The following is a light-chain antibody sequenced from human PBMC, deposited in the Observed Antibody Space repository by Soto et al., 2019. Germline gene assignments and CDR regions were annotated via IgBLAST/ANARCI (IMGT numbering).Light chain of an antibody. CDR2: EAS. CDR1: QSMSSW. CDR3: EDYSSSSDLT. J-gene: IGKJ4*02. V-gene: IGKV1-5*03. Sequence: DIQMTQSPSTLSASVGDRVTITCRASQSMSSWLAWSQQKPGKAPKLLIYEASSLKSGGPSRCSGSGSATEFTLSISSLQPDDFATYYCEDYSSSSDLTFGGGSKV.